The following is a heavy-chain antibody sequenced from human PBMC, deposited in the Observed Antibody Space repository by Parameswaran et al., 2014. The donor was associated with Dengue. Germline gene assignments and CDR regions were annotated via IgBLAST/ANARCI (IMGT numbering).Heavy chain of an antibody. D-gene: IGHD3-3*01. CDR2: ISSSSTTR. J-gene: IGHJ6*02. Sequence: GESLKISCAASGFTFSSFSMNWVRQAPGKGLEWVLYISSSSTTRYYADSVKGRFTISRDNAKNSLYLQMNSLRAEDTAVYYCARDFWSGKYGMDVWGQGTTVTVSS. V-gene: IGHV3-48*01. CDR3: ARDFWSGKYGMDV. CDR1: GFTFSSFS.